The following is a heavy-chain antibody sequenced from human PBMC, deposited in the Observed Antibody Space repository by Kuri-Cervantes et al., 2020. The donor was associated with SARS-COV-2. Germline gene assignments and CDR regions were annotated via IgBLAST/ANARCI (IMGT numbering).Heavy chain of an antibody. Sequence: AYGFNVRSYWMHWVRQAPGKGLVWVSRINSDGSSTSYADSVKGRFTISRDNAKNTLYLQMNSLRAEDTAVYYCARDRLRYCSSTSCYGWFDPLGQGTLVTVSS. V-gene: IGHV3-74*01. CDR3: ARDRLRYCSSTSCYGWFDP. CDR1: GFNVRSYW. D-gene: IGHD2-2*01. CDR2: INSDGSST. J-gene: IGHJ5*02.